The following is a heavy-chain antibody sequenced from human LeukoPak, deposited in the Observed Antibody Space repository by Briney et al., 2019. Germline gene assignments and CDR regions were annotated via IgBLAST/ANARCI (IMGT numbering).Heavy chain of an antibody. CDR1: GGSISSYY. Sequence: PSETLSLTCTVSGGSISSYYWDWIRQPPGKGLEWIGSIYYSGSTYYNPSLKSRVTISVDTSKNQFSLKLSSVTAADTAVYYCARQSRDYYDSSGSSPFDIWGQGTMVTVSS. CDR2: IYYSGST. J-gene: IGHJ3*02. D-gene: IGHD3-22*01. V-gene: IGHV4-59*08. CDR3: ARQSRDYYDSSGSSPFDI.